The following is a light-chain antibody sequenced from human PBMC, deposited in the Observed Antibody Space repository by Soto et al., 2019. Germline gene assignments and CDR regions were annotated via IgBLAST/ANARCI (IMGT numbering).Light chain of an antibody. J-gene: IGLJ1*01. Sequence: QSALTQPASVSGSPGQSITLSCTGTSSYVGDYKYVSWYQQHPGKAPKLMIYDVRNRPSGVSNRFSGSKSGNTASLTISGLQAEDEAEYYCSSYTSSSTFYVFGSGNK. CDR3: SSYTSSSTFYV. V-gene: IGLV2-14*01. CDR2: DVR. CDR1: SSYVGDYKY.